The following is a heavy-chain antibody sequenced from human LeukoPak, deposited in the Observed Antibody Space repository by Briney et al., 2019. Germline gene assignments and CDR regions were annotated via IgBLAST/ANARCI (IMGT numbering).Heavy chain of an antibody. D-gene: IGHD2-15*01. CDR2: IYHSGST. Sequence: SETLSLTCAVSGGSISSGGYSWSWIRQPPGKGVDWIRYIYHSGSTYYNPSLKSRVTISVDRSKNQFSLKLSSVTAADTAVYYCATSRYFRSNWFEPWGQGTLVTVSS. CDR3: ATSRYFRSNWFEP. V-gene: IGHV4-30-2*01. CDR1: GGSISSGGYS. J-gene: IGHJ5*02.